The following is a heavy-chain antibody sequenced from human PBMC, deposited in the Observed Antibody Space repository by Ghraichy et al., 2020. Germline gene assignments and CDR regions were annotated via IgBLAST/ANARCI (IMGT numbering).Heavy chain of an antibody. Sequence: GGSLRLSCAASGFTFSSYGMHWVRQAPGKGLEWVAVISCDGSNKYYADSVKGRFTISRDKSKNTLYLQMNSLRAEDTAVYYCAKDTYYYDSSGYYHHYYYYGMAVWGQGTTVTVSS. D-gene: IGHD3-22*01. CDR1: GFTFSSYG. CDR2: ISCDGSNK. V-gene: IGHV3-30*18. J-gene: IGHJ6*02. CDR3: AKDTYYYDSSGYYHHYYYYGMAV.